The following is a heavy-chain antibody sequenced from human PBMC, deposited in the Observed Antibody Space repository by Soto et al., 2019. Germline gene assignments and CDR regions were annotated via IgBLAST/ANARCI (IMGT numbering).Heavy chain of an antibody. CDR3: AHRHPHNINWNAGWFGS. CDR1: GFSLSTSGVG. D-gene: IGHD1-1*01. V-gene: IGHV2-5*02. CDR2: IYWDDDK. Sequence: SGPTLVNPTETLTLTCIFSGFSLSTSGVGVGWIRQPPGRALEWLAFIYWDDDKRYSPSLRNRLTITKDTSRNQVVLTMTNMDPVDTGTYYCAHRHPHNINWNAGWFGSXGQGTLVTVSS. J-gene: IGHJ5*01.